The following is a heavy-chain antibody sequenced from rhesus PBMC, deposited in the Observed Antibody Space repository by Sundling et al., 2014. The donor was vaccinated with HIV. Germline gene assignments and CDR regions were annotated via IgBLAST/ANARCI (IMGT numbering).Heavy chain of an antibody. CDR1: GFTFSDYA. V-gene: IGHV3-153*02. J-gene: IGHJ4*01. CDR2: IRRKAYGGTP. CDR3: TREGSYYDTVPDY. Sequence: EVQLVESGGGLVQPGGSLRLSCAASGFTFSDYAMDWVRQAPGKGLEWVGFIRRKAYGGTPEYAASVEGRFTISRDDSKNTAYLQMNSLKTEDTAVYYCTREGSYYDTVPDYWGRGSPGHRLL. D-gene: IGHD3-28*01.